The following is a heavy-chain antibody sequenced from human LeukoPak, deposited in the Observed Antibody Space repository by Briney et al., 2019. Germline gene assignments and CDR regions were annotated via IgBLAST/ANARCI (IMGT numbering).Heavy chain of an antibody. J-gene: IGHJ4*02. V-gene: IGHV3-66*01. CDR1: GFTVSSNY. CDR3: ARVPDYGDYLAFDY. CDR2: IYSGGST. D-gene: IGHD4-17*01. Sequence: GGSLRLSCAASGFTVSSNYMSWVRQAPGKGLEWVSVIYSGGSTYYADSVKGRFTISRDNSKNTLYLQMNSLRAEDTAVYYCARVPDYGDYLAFDYWGQGTLVTVSS.